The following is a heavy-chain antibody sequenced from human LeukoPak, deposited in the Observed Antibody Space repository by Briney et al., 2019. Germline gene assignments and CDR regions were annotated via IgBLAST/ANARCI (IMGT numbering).Heavy chain of an antibody. CDR2: IYYTGST. J-gene: IGHJ3*02. Sequence: SETLSLTCTVPDGSINGYYWSWIRQSPGKGLESLGYIYYTGSTNYNPSLKSRVTMSVDTSKNQFSLKLSSVTAADTAVYYCARPYYDGSGYYHDAFDIWGQGTMVTVSS. D-gene: IGHD3-22*01. CDR1: DGSINGYY. CDR3: ARPYYDGSGYYHDAFDI. V-gene: IGHV4-59*12.